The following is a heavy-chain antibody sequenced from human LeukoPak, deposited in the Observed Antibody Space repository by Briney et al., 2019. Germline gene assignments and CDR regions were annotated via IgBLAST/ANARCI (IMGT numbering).Heavy chain of an antibody. D-gene: IGHD6-19*01. CDR2: IRLDGSNE. Sequence: GGSLRLSCAASGFTFSSFGMHWVRQAPGKGLEWVASIRLDGSNEKYADSVKGRFTISRDNPKNTLCVQMNSLSAEDTALYYCAKGTAGIGVAGTFGYLDYWGQGTLVAVSS. CDR3: AKGTAGIGVAGTFGYLDY. CDR1: GFTFSSFG. J-gene: IGHJ4*02. V-gene: IGHV3-30*02.